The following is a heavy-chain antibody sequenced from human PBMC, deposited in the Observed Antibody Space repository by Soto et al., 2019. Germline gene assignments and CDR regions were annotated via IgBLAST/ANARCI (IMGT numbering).Heavy chain of an antibody. V-gene: IGHV3-23*01. D-gene: IGHD3-16*01. CDR1: GFTFSSYA. CDR3: AKGKSGGGGWNSGMDV. J-gene: IGHJ6*02. CDR2: ISSSGGST. Sequence: EVQLLESGGGLVQPGGSLRLSCAASGFTFSSYAMSWVRQAPGKGLEWVSVISSSGGSTYYADSVKGRFTISRDNTKNTLLLQMNSLRAEDTAVYYCAKGKSGGGGWNSGMDVWGQGTTVTVS.